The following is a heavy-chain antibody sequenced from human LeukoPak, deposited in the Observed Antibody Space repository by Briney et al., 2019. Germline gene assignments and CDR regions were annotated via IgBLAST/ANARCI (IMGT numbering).Heavy chain of an antibody. V-gene: IGHV3-30*02. CDR2: VRYDDINK. CDR1: GFVFSGYG. Sequence: GESLRLSCAASGFVFSGYGMHWVRQAPGKGLEWVAFVRYDDINKYYADSVKGRFTISRDNSRNTLYLQMTSLRAEDTAVYYCAKDMLDSSGYYGALDIWGQGTMVSVSS. D-gene: IGHD3-22*01. J-gene: IGHJ3*02. CDR3: AKDMLDSSGYYGALDI.